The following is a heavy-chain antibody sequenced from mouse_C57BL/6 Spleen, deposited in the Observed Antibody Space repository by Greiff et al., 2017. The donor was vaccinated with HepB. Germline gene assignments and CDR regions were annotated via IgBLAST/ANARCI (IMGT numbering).Heavy chain of an antibody. CDR3: ARQGSSGYYFDY. D-gene: IGHD3-2*02. V-gene: IGHV5-15*01. CDR1: GFTFSDYG. Sequence: EVMLVESGGGLVQPGGSLKLSCAASGFTFSDYGMAWVRQAPRKGPEWVAFISNLAYSIYYADTVTGRFTISRENAKNTLYLEMSSLRSEDTAMYYCARQGSSGYYFDYWGQGTTLTVSS. CDR2: ISNLAYSI. J-gene: IGHJ2*01.